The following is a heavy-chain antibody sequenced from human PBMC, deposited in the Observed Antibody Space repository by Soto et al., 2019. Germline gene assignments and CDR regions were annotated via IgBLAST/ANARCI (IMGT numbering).Heavy chain of an antibody. V-gene: IGHV3-33*01. CDR2: IRYDGSKE. D-gene: IGHD3-3*01. CDR1: GFSFRSYG. CDR3: ARDLFPPPSEWLAYDLPGAPFC. J-gene: IGHJ4*02. Sequence: QVQLVESGGGVVQPGRSLRLPCAASGFSFRSYGLHWVRQAPGKGLEWVAVIRYDGSKEYYADSVKGRFTISRVNSKNSLYRQMNSLRAEESSVSSCARDLFPPPSEWLAYDLPGAPFCGGQGTLVTVSS.